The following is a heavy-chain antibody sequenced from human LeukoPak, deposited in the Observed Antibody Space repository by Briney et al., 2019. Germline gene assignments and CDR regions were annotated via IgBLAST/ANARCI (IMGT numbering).Heavy chain of an antibody. J-gene: IGHJ4*02. V-gene: IGHV1-69*06. D-gene: IGHD2-15*01. CDR2: IISIFGTA. Sequence: ASVTVSFKCSVCTFSSYAISWVRPPPGQGLAWMGGIISIFGTANFPQKFQGRVTITADKSTSTAYMELSSLRSEDTAVYYCARGRPSRYCSGGSCYHLFDYWGQGTLVTVSS. CDR1: VCTFSSYA. CDR3: ARGRPSRYCSGGSCYHLFDY.